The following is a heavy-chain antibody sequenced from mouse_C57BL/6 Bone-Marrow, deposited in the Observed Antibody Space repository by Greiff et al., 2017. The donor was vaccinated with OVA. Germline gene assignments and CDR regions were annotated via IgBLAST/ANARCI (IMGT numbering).Heavy chain of an antibody. CDR1: GFSFNTYA. D-gene: IGHD2-12*01. CDR2: IRSKSNNYAT. Sequence: EVNVVESGGGLVQPKGSLKLSCAASGFSFNTYAMNWVRQAPGKGLEWVARIRSKSNNYATYYADSVKDRFTISRDDSESMLYLQMNNLKTEDTAMYYCVRHVYDEAWFAYWGQGTLVTVSA. V-gene: IGHV10-1*01. CDR3: VRHVYDEAWFAY. J-gene: IGHJ3*01.